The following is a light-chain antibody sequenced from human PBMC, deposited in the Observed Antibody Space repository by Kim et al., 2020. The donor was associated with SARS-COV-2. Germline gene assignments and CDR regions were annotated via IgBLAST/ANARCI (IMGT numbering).Light chain of an antibody. CDR1: QDVSDY. Sequence: DIQMTQSPSSLSASIGDTVTITCRASQDVSDYLAWYQQKPGKVPQLLIYDASTLHSGVPSRFSGSGSGTDFTLTISGLQPEDFASYYCLSNCILAQTFAQGAKVEI. CDR2: DAS. J-gene: IGKJ1*01. V-gene: IGKV1-27*01. CDR3: LSNCILAQT.